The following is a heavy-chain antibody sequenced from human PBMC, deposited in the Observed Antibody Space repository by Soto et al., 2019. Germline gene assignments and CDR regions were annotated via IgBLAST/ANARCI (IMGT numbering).Heavy chain of an antibody. V-gene: IGHV1-18*04. Sequence: GASVKVSCKASGHTFTSYVITWVRQAPGQGLEWMGWINTYNGNTNYAHKLQGRVTMTTDTSTSTAYMDPRSLRSDDTAVYYCARVFDRLGGSSILDPWGQGTLVTVSS. CDR1: GHTFTSYV. D-gene: IGHD6-13*01. CDR3: ARVFDRLGGSSILDP. J-gene: IGHJ5*02. CDR2: INTYNGNT.